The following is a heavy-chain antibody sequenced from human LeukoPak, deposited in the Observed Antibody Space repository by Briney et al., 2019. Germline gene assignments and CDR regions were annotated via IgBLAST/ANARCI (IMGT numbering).Heavy chain of an antibody. D-gene: IGHD3-10*01. Sequence: ASVKVSCKASGYTFTSYGISWVRQAPGQGLEWMGWISAYNGNTNYAQKLQGRVTMTTDTSTSTAYMELRSLRSDDTAVYYCARDTRRRSGSYYSSLDPWGQGTLVTVSS. CDR2: ISAYNGNT. J-gene: IGHJ5*02. CDR1: GYTFTSYG. CDR3: ARDTRRRSGSYYSSLDP. V-gene: IGHV1-18*01.